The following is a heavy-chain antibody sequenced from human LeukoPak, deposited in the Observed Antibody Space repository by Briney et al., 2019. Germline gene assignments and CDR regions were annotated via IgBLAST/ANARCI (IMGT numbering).Heavy chain of an antibody. V-gene: IGHV4-30-2*01. Sequence: SETLSLTCAVSGGSISSGGYCWGWIRQPPGKGLEWIGYIYHSGSTYYNPSLKSRVTISVDRSKNQCSLKLSSVTAADTAVYYCARDRIDDYYDSSGFDYWGQGTLVTVSS. J-gene: IGHJ4*02. CDR2: IYHSGST. CDR1: GGSISSGGYC. D-gene: IGHD3-22*01. CDR3: ARDRIDDYYDSSGFDY.